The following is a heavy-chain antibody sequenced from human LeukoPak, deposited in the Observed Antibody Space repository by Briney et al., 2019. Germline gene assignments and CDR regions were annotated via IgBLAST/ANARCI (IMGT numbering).Heavy chain of an antibody. Sequence: GESLKISCKGSGYSFTSYWIGWVRQMPGKGLEWMGIIYLGDSDTRYSPSFQGQVTISADKSISTAYLQWSSLKASDTAMYYCARHYVGYSSGQIYGMDVWGQGTTVAVSS. J-gene: IGHJ6*02. CDR3: ARHYVGYSSGQIYGMDV. D-gene: IGHD6-25*01. V-gene: IGHV5-51*01. CDR1: GYSFTSYW. CDR2: IYLGDSDT.